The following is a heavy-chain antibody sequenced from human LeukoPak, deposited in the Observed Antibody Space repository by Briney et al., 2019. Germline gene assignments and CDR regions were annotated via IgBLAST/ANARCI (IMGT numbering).Heavy chain of an antibody. V-gene: IGHV3-23*01. D-gene: IGHD7-27*01. CDR3: VSRAGSPWGPFDD. Sequence: GGSLRLSCAASGFTFREYAINWVRQAPGKGLGGVSSIRRGCVITYYADSVKGRFTISRDNSNNTLYLHMNSLRAEDTAVYYCVSRAGSPWGPFDDWGQGTLVTVSS. CDR1: GFTFREYA. CDR2: IRRGCVIT. J-gene: IGHJ4*02.